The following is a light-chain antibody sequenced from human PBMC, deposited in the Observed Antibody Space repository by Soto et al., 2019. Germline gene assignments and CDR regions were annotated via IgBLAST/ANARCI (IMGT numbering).Light chain of an antibody. J-gene: IGLJ1*01. CDR1: SSDVSAYNF. V-gene: IGLV2-14*01. CDR3: YSYTTSSTYV. CDR2: HVN. Sequence: QSALTQPASVSGSPGQSITISCTGTSSDVSAYNFVSWYQQHPATVPKLMIYHVNNRPSGVSARFSGSKSGNAASLTISGLQAEDEADYYCYSYTTSSTYVFGTGTKLTVL.